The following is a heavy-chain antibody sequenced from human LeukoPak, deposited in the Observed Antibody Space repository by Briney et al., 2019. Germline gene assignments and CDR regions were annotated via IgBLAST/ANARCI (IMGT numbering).Heavy chain of an antibody. CDR3: ARITILGLMGLDY. CDR2: IIPIFGTA. Sequence: GASVKVSCKASGGTFSSYAISWVRQAPGQGLEWMGGIIPIFGTANYAQKFQGRVTITTDESTSTAYMELSSLRSEDTAVYYCARITILGLMGLDYWGQGTLVTVSS. CDR1: GGTFSSYA. D-gene: IGHD3-3*01. J-gene: IGHJ4*02. V-gene: IGHV1-69*05.